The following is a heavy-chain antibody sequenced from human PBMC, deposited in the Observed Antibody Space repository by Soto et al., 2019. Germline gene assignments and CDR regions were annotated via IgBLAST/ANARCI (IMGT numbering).Heavy chain of an antibody. CDR3: ARATQSYYDTSGYYSYVH. CDR2: IGGNGGSQ. Sequence: PGGSLRLSCAASGFTFNNYAMNWLRQAPGKGLEWVSGIGGNGGSQGYADSVKGRFTISRDSSKSSLYLQMNNLRAEDTAFYFCARATQSYYDTSGYYSYVHWGQGAQVTVSS. V-gene: IGHV3-20*04. CDR1: GFTFNNYA. D-gene: IGHD3-22*01. J-gene: IGHJ4*02.